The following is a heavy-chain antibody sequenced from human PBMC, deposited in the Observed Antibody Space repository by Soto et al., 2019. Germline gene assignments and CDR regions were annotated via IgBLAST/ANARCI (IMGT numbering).Heavy chain of an antibody. J-gene: IGHJ4*02. CDR2: IIPIFGTA. V-gene: IGHV1-69*13. CDR3: ARGLLEDYYDSSGYYGGYYFDY. CDR1: GGTFSSYA. D-gene: IGHD3-22*01. Sequence: SVKVSCKASGGTFSSYAISWVRQAPGQGLEWMGGIIPIFGTANYAQKFQGRVTITADESTSTAYMELSSLRSEDTAVYYCARGLLEDYYDSSGYYGGYYFDYWGQGTLVTVSS.